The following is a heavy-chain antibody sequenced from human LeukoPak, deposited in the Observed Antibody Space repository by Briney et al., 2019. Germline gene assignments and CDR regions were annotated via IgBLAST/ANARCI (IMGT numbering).Heavy chain of an antibody. CDR1: GGTFSRYA. D-gene: IGHD3-22*01. Sequence: ASVKVSCKASGGTFSRYAISWVRQAPGQGLEWMGRIIPIFGTTNYAQKFQGRVTITTDESTSTAYMELSSLRSEDTAVYYCARGGEANYYDTSGYYLYYYWGQGTLVTVSS. CDR3: ARGGEANYYDTSGYYLYYY. CDR2: IIPIFGTT. J-gene: IGHJ4*02. V-gene: IGHV1-69*05.